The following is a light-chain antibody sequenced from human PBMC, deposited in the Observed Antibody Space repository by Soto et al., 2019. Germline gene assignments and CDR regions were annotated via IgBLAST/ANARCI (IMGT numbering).Light chain of an antibody. Sequence: EIVMTQSAVTLSVSPGERATLSCRASQNISRSLAWYQQKPGQAPRLLIYDASNRATGIPARFSGSGSGTDFTLTISSLQSEDFAVYYCQQYNNWPLTFGQGTRLEIK. CDR3: QQYNNWPLT. CDR2: DAS. CDR1: QNISRS. V-gene: IGKV3D-15*01. J-gene: IGKJ5*01.